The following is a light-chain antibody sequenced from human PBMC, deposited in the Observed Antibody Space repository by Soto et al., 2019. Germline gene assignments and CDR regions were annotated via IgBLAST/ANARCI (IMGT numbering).Light chain of an antibody. Sequence: DIQLTQSPSFLSASVGDRVTITCRASQGISSYLAWYQQKPGKAPKLLIYAASTLQSGVPSRFSGSGSGTEFTLAISSLQPEDFATYYCQQVNSYPRVTFGGGTKVEIK. V-gene: IGKV1-9*01. CDR2: AAS. J-gene: IGKJ4*01. CDR1: QGISSY. CDR3: QQVNSYPRVT.